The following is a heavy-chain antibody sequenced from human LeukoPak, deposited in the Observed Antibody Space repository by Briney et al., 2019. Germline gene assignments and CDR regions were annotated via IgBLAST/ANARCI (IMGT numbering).Heavy chain of an antibody. V-gene: IGHV3-7*01. CDR3: ARDQTSVAGTTYNWFDP. CDR2: IRQDGSQK. J-gene: IGHJ5*02. D-gene: IGHD6-19*01. Sequence: QTRGSLRLSCAASGFTFSNFWMSWVRQAPGKGLEWVATIRQDGSQKYYVDSVKGRFTISRDNAKNSLYLRMNSLRGEDTAVYYCARDQTSVAGTTYNWFDPWGQGTLVTVSS. CDR1: GFTFSNFW.